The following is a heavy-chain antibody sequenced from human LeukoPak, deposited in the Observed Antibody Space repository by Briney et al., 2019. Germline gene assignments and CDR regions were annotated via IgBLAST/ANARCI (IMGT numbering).Heavy chain of an antibody. Sequence: PGASLRLSCAASGFTFSLYSMNWVRQAPGKGLEWVSYISRSSSHIYYADSVKGRFTISRDNANNSLYLQMNTLRAEDTAVYYCASRGTYGDDAFDIWGQGTMVTVSS. CDR3: ASRGTYGDDAFDI. J-gene: IGHJ3*02. CDR1: GFTFSLYS. V-gene: IGHV3-21*01. CDR2: ISRSSSHI. D-gene: IGHD4-17*01.